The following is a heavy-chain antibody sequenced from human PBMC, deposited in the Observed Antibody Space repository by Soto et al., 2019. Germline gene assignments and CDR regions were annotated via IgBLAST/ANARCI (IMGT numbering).Heavy chain of an antibody. V-gene: IGHV3-30*18. CDR2: ISYDGSNK. J-gene: IGHJ3*02. D-gene: IGHD5-12*01. CDR3: AKGGLYIVATIEGAFDI. Sequence: QVQLVESGGGVVQPGRSLRLSCAASGFTFSSYGMHWVRQAPGKGLEWVAVISYDGSNKYYADSVKGRFTISRDNSKNTLYLQMNSLRAEDTAVYYCAKGGLYIVATIEGAFDIWGQGTMVTVSS. CDR1: GFTFSSYG.